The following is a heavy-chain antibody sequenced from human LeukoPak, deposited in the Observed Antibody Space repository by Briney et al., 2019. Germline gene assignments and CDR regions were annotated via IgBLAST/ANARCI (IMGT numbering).Heavy chain of an antibody. CDR3: ARARNYYGSGSYALYYYYYMDV. J-gene: IGHJ6*03. Sequence: ASVKVSCKASGYTFTSDYMHWVRQAPGQGLEWMGIINPSGGSTSYAQKFQGRVTMARDMSTSTVYMELSSLRSDDTAVYYCARARNYYGSGSYALYYYYYMDVWGKGTTVTVSS. D-gene: IGHD3-10*01. V-gene: IGHV1-46*01. CDR2: INPSGGST. CDR1: GYTFTSDY.